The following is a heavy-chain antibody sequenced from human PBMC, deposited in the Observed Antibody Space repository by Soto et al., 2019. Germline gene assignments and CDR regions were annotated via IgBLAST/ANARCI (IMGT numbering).Heavy chain of an antibody. CDR3: AKDSTVTTSLYFYYYGFDA. Sequence: VHLLESGGGLVQPGGSLRLACTASGFTFNHYAMSWVRQAPGKGLEWVSAVSGRGGSTKYADSVKGRFIISRDNSNSTLYLQMDSLRGEDTAVYYCAKDSTVTTSLYFYYYGFDAWGQGTTVTVSS. CDR1: GFTFNHYA. CDR2: VSGRGGST. J-gene: IGHJ6*02. V-gene: IGHV3-23*01. D-gene: IGHD4-17*01.